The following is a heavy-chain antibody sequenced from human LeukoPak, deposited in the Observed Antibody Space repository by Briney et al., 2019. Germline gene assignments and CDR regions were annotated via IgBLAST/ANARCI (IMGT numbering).Heavy chain of an antibody. Sequence: GGSLRLSCAASGFTFSSYAMSWVRQAPGKGLEWVSGISGSGGSTYYADSVKGRFTISRDNSKNTLYLQMKSLRAEDTAVYYCAKDEYTTWPVTLGYLGQGTLVTVSS. CDR1: GFTFSSYA. D-gene: IGHD6-6*01. J-gene: IGHJ4*02. CDR3: AKDEYTTWPVTLGY. V-gene: IGHV3-23*01. CDR2: ISGSGGST.